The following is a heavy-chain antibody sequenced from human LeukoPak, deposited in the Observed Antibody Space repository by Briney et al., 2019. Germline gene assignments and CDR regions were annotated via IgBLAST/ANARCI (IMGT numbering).Heavy chain of an antibody. D-gene: IGHD3-22*01. CDR2: IIPILGIA. CDR1: GGTFSSYA. J-gene: IGHJ3*02. CDR3: SXXXXXYDSSGPSDAFDI. V-gene: IGHV1-69*04. Sequence: ASVKVSCKASGGTFSSYAISWVRQAPGQGLEWMGRIIPILGIANYAQKFQGRVTITADKSTSTAYMELSSLRSEDTAVYYCSXXXXXYDSSGPSDAFDIWGQGTMVTVSS.